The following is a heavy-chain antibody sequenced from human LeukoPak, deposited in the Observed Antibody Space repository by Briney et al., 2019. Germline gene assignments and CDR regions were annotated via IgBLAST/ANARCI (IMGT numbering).Heavy chain of an antibody. Sequence: GGSLRLSCAASGFTFSSYWMTWVRQAPGKGLEWLANIKQDGSEKYYVDSVKGRFTISRDNAKNSLFLQMNSLRDEDTAVYYCARGGYGANDDAFDIWGQGTMVTVSS. J-gene: IGHJ3*02. D-gene: IGHD4-23*01. CDR1: GFTFSSYW. V-gene: IGHV3-7*02. CDR3: ARGGYGANDDAFDI. CDR2: IKQDGSEK.